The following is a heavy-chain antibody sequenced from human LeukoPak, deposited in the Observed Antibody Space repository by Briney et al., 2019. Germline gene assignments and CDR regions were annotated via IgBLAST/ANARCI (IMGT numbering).Heavy chain of an antibody. V-gene: IGHV3-48*03. CDR3: ARDRRLKGVWGSYRPTYFDY. Sequence: GGSLRLSCAASGFTFSSYDMHWVRQATGKGLEWVSYISSSGSTIYYADSVKGRFTISRDNAKNSLYLQMNSLRAEDTAVYYCARDRRLKGVWGSYRPTYFDYWGQGTLVTVSS. CDR2: ISSSGSTI. CDR1: GFTFSSYD. D-gene: IGHD3-16*02. J-gene: IGHJ4*02.